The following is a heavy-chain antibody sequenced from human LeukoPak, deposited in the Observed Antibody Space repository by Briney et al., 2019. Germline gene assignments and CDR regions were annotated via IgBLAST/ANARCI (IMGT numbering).Heavy chain of an antibody. CDR3: ARGSIAAAGDAFDI. CDR2: IYYSGST. D-gene: IGHD6-13*01. Sequence: PSETLSLTCTVSGGSISSYYWSWIRQPPGKGLEWVGYIYYSGSTNYNPSLKSRVTISVDTSKNQFSLKLSSVTAADTAVYYCARGSIAAAGDAFDIWGQGTIVTVSS. V-gene: IGHV4-59*01. J-gene: IGHJ3*02. CDR1: GGSISSYY.